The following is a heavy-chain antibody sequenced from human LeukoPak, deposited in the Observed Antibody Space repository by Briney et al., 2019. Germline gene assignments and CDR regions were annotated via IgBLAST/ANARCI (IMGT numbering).Heavy chain of an antibody. CDR2: IWYDGSNK. CDR1: GFTFSSYG. Sequence: SGRSLRLSRAASGFTFSSYGMHWVRQAPGKGLEWVAVIWYDGSNKYYADSVKGRFTISRDNSKNALYLQMNSLRAEDTAVYYCARDYSGVAARPSASYYYYMDVWGKGTTVTVSS. D-gene: IGHD6-6*01. J-gene: IGHJ6*03. CDR3: ARDYSGVAARPSASYYYYMDV. V-gene: IGHV3-33*01.